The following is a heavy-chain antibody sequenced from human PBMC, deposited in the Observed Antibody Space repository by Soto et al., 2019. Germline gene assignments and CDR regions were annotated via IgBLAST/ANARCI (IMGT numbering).Heavy chain of an antibody. V-gene: IGHV5-51*01. CDR1: GYDFTNYW. Sequence: GESLKISCKSSGYDFTNYWIAWVRQTPGRGLEWMGMIYPGDSDIRYNPSFRGRVTISADKSITSAFVQWGSLKASDSAIYYCARFRAPRRQLISMSFHLWGLGTLVTVSS. CDR2: IYPGDSDI. J-gene: IGHJ4*03. D-gene: IGHD6-13*01. CDR3: ARFRAPRRQLISMSFHL.